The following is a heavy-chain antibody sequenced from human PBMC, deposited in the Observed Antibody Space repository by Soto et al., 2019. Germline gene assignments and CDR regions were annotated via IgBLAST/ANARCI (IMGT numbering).Heavy chain of an antibody. J-gene: IGHJ4*02. V-gene: IGHV3-30*18. CDR1: GFTFSTYG. Sequence: QVQLVESGGGVVQPGRSLRLSCAASGFTFSTYGMHWVRQAPGKGLEWVAVISYDGNNKYYADSVKGRFTISRDSSENTRYLQMNSPRAEDTAVYYCAKSVYNWNDGCFDYWGQGTLVTVSS. CDR2: ISYDGNNK. CDR3: AKSVYNWNDGCFDY. D-gene: IGHD1-1*01.